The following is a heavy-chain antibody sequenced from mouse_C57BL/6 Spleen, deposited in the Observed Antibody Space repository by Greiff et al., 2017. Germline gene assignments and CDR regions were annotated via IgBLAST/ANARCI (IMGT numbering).Heavy chain of an antibody. D-gene: IGHD2-4*01. V-gene: IGHV1-69*01. CDR3: AITVYYDYDEGYAMDY. J-gene: IGHJ4*01. Sequence: QVQLQQPGAELVMPGASVKLSCKASGYTFTSYWMHWVKQRPGQGLEWIGEIDPSDSYTNYNQKFQGKSTLTVDKSSSTAYMQLSSLTSEDSAVYYCAITVYYDYDEGYAMDYWGQGTSVTVSS. CDR2: IDPSDSYT. CDR1: GYTFTSYW.